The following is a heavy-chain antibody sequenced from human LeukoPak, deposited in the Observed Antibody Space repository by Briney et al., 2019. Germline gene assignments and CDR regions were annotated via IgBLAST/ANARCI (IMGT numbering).Heavy chain of an antibody. CDR1: GDSISSYY. J-gene: IGHJ4*02. V-gene: IGHV4-59*12. CDR2: ISYSGST. CDR3: ARDVPGGRNDY. Sequence: PSETLSLTCTVSGDSISSYYWSWIRQPPGKGLEWIGYISYSGSTNFNPSLKSRVTISVDTSKNQFSLKLSSVTAADTAVYYCARDVPGGRNDYWGQGTLVTVSS. D-gene: IGHD3-16*01.